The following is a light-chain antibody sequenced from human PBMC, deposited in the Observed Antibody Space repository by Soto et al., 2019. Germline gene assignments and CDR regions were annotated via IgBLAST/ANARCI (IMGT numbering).Light chain of an antibody. CDR2: NPS. CDR1: QSVSSN. Sequence: EIVMTQSPATLSVSPGEGATLSCRASQSVSSNLAWYQQKPGQAPKPLMYNPSTRATGIPERFSASGSGTEFTLTISSLQSEDFAVYYCQQYDDWPLTFGGGTKVDIK. J-gene: IGKJ4*01. CDR3: QQYDDWPLT. V-gene: IGKV3-15*01.